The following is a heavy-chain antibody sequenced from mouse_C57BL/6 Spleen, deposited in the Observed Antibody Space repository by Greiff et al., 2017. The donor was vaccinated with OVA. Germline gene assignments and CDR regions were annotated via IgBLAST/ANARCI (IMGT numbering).Heavy chain of an antibody. CDR1: GFTFSSYA. CDR3: ARGYDGYYVAWFAY. Sequence: EVMLVESGGGLVKPGGSLKLSCAASGFTFSSYAMSWVRQTPEKRLEWVATISDGGSYTYYPDNVKGRFTISRDNAKNNLYLQMSHLKSEDTAMYYCARGYDGYYVAWFAYWGQGTLVTVSA. CDR2: ISDGGSYT. V-gene: IGHV5-4*03. J-gene: IGHJ3*01. D-gene: IGHD2-3*01.